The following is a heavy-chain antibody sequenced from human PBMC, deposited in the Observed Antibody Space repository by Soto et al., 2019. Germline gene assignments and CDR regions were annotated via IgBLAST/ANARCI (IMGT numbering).Heavy chain of an antibody. CDR2: VKSKTDGGTT. J-gene: IGHJ4*01. CDR1: GFIFGNAW. V-gene: IGHV3-15*07. CDR3: TTDSYMTNIIVRFDY. D-gene: IGHD4-17*01. Sequence: GGSLRLSCAASGFIFGNAWINWVRQAPGKGLEWVGRVKSKTDGGTTDFAAPMKGRFAISRDDSKNMVYLEMNSLKTEDTAIYYCTTDSYMTNIIVRFDYWGHGTLVTVSS.